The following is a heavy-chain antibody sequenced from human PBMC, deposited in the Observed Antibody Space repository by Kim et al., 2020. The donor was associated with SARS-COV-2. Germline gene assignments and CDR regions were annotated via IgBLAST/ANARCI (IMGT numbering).Heavy chain of an antibody. CDR1: VFTFSGSP. Sequence: GGSLRLSCAASVFTFSGSPIHWVRQAAGKGLEWVGRVGHKAHNYATTYGASVKGRFTISRDDSKNTAYLQMNSLKTEDTAVYYCTSLITAWGQGTLVTVSS. D-gene: IGHD6-25*01. V-gene: IGHV3-73*01. CDR3: TSLITA. J-gene: IGHJ4*02. CDR2: VGHKAHNYAT.